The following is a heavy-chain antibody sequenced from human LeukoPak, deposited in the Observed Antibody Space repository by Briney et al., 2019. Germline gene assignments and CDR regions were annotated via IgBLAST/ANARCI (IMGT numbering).Heavy chain of an antibody. D-gene: IGHD3/OR15-3a*01. V-gene: IGHV3-23*01. CDR3: AKDSDGPRD. CDR1: GFTFSSYA. CDR2: ISGSGGST. J-gene: IGHJ4*02. Sequence: GGSLRLSCAPPGFTFSSYAMSWVRQAPGRGREWVSAISGSGGSTYYADSVKGRFTISRDNSKNTLYLQMNSLRAEDTAVYYCAKDSDGPRDWSQGTLVTVSS.